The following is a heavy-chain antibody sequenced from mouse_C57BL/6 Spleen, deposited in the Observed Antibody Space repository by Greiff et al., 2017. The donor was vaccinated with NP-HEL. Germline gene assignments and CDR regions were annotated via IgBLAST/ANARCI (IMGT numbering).Heavy chain of an antibody. CDR2: ISDGGSYT. J-gene: IGHJ2*01. V-gene: IGHV5-4*01. D-gene: IGHD2-4*01. Sequence: EVKLMESGGGLVKPGGSLKLSCAASGFTFSSYAMSWVRQTPEKRLEWVATISDGGSYTYYPDNVKGRFTISRDNAKNNLYLQMSHLKSEDTAMYYCARDHYDYYFDYWGQGTTLTVSS. CDR1: GFTFSSYA. CDR3: ARDHYDYYFDY.